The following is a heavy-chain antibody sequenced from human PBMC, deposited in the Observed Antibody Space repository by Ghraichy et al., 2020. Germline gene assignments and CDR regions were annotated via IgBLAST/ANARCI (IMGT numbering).Heavy chain of an antibody. CDR2: ISGSGGST. J-gene: IGHJ5*02. CDR1: GFTFRDFS. D-gene: IGHD3-10*01. Sequence: SCAASGFTFRDFSMSWVRQAPGKGLEWVSAISGSGGSTYFADSVTGRFTISRDNPKDTLYLHMDSLSAEDTAIYYCARDLRGPPRFDPWGQGTLVTVSS. V-gene: IGHV3-23*01. CDR3: ARDLRGPPRFDP.